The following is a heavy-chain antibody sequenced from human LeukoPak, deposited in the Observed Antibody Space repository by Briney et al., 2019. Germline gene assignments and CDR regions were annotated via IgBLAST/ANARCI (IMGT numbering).Heavy chain of an antibody. J-gene: IGHJ4*02. Sequence: SQTLSLTCTVSGGSISSGGYYWSWIRQHPGKGLEWIGYIYYSGSTYYNPSLKSRVTISVDTSKNQFSLKLSSVTAADTAVYYCARGIAAAGTALYNWGRGTLLTVSS. D-gene: IGHD6-13*01. V-gene: IGHV4-31*03. CDR3: ARGIAAAGTALYN. CDR1: GGSISSGGYY. CDR2: IYYSGST.